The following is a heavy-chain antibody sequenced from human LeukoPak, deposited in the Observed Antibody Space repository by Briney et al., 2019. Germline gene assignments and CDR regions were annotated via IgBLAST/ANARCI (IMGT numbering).Heavy chain of an antibody. J-gene: IGHJ1*01. CDR2: ISGSGGST. V-gene: IGHV3-23*01. Sequence: GGSLRLSCAASGFTFSSYAMSWVRQAPGKGLEWVSAISGSGGSTYYADSVKGRFTISRGNSKNTLYLQMNSLRAEDTAVYYCAKDREDDVFQHWGQGTLVTVSS. CDR3: AKDREDDVFQH. CDR1: GFTFSSYA. D-gene: IGHD2-15*01.